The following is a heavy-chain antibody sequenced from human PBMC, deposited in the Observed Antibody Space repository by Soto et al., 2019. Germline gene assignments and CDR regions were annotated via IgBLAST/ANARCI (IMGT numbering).Heavy chain of an antibody. Sequence: GGSLRLSCAASGFTFGSYAMSWVRLAPGKGLEWVSVAGPSGSSTFYADSVRGRFTISRDNVENTLYLQMNSLRVADTALYFCARTYYYDSTGYYRTFDYWGXGTLVTVSS. CDR3: ARTYYYDSTGYYRTFDY. V-gene: IGHV3-23*01. J-gene: IGHJ4*02. CDR2: AGPSGSST. D-gene: IGHD3-22*01. CDR1: GFTFGSYA.